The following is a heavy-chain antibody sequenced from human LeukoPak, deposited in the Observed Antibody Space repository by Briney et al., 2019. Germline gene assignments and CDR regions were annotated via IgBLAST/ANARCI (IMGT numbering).Heavy chain of an antibody. CDR2: ISSSSTYI. J-gene: IGHJ6*03. V-gene: IGHV3-21*01. CDR3: AKDGWNQYVKDSYYYYMDV. D-gene: IGHD1-14*01. CDR1: GFTFSSYT. Sequence: GGSLRLACAASGFTFSSYTMNWVRQAPGKGLEWVSSISSSSTYIYYADSVKGRFTISRDNAKNSLYLQMNSLRAEDTAVYYCAKDGWNQYVKDSYYYYMDVWGKGTTVTVSS.